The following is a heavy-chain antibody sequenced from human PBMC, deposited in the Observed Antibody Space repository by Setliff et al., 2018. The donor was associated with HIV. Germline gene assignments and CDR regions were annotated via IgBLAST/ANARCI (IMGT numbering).Heavy chain of an antibody. V-gene: IGHV3-48*03. CDR2: ISSSGSTI. CDR3: ARGQFRLRPDSLDL. Sequence: GGSLRLSCAASGFTFSSYEMNWVRQAPGKGLEWVSDISSSGSTIYYADSVKGRFTISRDNAKNSLYLQMSSLRAEDTAVYYCARGQFRLRPDSLDLWGQGTLVTVSS. CDR1: GFTFSSYE. D-gene: IGHD2-21*01. J-gene: IGHJ3*01.